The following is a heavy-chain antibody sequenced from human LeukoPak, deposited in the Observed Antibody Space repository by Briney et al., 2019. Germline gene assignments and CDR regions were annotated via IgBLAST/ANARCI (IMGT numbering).Heavy chain of an antibody. CDR2: ISSGGDVI. Sequence: PGGSLTLSCAASGFTFSSYDMNWVRQTPERGLEWIAFISSGGDVIKYADSVKDRFAISRDNAKKSLYLQMSSLRAEDTAFYHCASEFWSGYFDSWGQGTLVTVSS. CDR3: ASEFWSGYFDS. J-gene: IGHJ4*02. V-gene: IGHV3-48*03. D-gene: IGHD3-3*01. CDR1: GFTFSSYD.